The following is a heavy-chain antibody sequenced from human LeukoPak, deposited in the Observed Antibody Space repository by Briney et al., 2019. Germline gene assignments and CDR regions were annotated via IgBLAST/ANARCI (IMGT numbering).Heavy chain of an antibody. CDR3: ARASDLYDYVCVSYRYYFAY. Sequence: ASVKVSCKASGYTFTGYYMHWVRQAPGQGLEWMGWINPNSGGTNYAQKLQGRVTMTRDTSISTAYMELSRLRPDDTAVYYCARASDLYDYVCVSYRYYFAYWGQGTLVTVSS. CDR1: GYTFTGYY. D-gene: IGHD3-16*02. V-gene: IGHV1-2*02. J-gene: IGHJ4*02. CDR2: INPNSGGT.